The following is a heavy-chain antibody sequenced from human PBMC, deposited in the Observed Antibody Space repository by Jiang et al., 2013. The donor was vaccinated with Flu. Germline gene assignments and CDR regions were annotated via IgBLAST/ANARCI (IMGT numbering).Heavy chain of an antibody. D-gene: IGHD3-9*01. V-gene: IGHV1-8*02. J-gene: IGHJ4*02. CDR2: INLQSGAA. CDR3: ATVVTARPNDWYLDN. CDR1: GYSMTNYD. Sequence: SGAEVKKPGASVKVSCKASGYSMTNYDINWVRQATGQGPEWMAWINLQSGAADSERKFQGRISLTRDTSISTVYMELRSLTSEDTAVYYCATVVTARPNDWYLDNWGPGTLVTVSS.